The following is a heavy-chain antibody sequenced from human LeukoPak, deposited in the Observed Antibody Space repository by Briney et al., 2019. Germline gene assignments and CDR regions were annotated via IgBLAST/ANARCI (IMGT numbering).Heavy chain of an antibody. J-gene: IGHJ4*02. CDR1: GDSISSYY. CDR3: ARSLDGYSYGSIDY. Sequence: SETLSLTCTVSGDSISSYYWSWIRQPPGKGLEWIGYIYYSGSTNYNPSLKSRVTISVDTSKNQFSLKLSSVTAADTAVYFCARSLDGYSYGSIDYWGQGTLVTVSS. V-gene: IGHV4-59*08. D-gene: IGHD5-18*01. CDR2: IYYSGST.